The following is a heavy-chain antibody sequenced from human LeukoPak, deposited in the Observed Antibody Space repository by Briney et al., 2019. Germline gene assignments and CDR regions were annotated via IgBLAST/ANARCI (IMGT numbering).Heavy chain of an antibody. CDR2: IWNSGIS. D-gene: IGHD2-2*01. CDR3: ARYYCGSSNCPGVDF. CDR1: AGSVNSGSHF. J-gene: IGHJ4*02. V-gene: IGHV4-31*03. Sequence: SETLSLTCTVSAGSVNSGSHFWTWIRQLPGGGLEWIGYIWNSGISYYNPSLQSRVIISADTSKSQFSLKLSSVTVADTAVYYCARYYCGSSNCPGVDFWGQGTLVTVSS.